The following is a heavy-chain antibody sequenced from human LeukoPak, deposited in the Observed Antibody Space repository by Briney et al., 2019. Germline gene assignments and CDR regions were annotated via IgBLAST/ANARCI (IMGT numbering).Heavy chain of an antibody. V-gene: IGHV3-30*18. J-gene: IGHJ2*01. Sequence: GGSLRLSCAASGFTFSSYGMHWVRQAPGKGLEWVAVISYDGSNKYYADSVKGRFTIFRDNSKNTLYLQMNSLRAEDTAVYYCAKVYSNQRYFDLWGRGTLVTVSS. CDR2: ISYDGSNK. D-gene: IGHD4-11*01. CDR1: GFTFSSYG. CDR3: AKVYSNQRYFDL.